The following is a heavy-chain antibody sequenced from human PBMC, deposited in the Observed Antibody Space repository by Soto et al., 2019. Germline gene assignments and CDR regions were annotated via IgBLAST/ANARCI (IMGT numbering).Heavy chain of an antibody. CDR2: IHSSGIT. Sequence: PSETLSLTCFVSGESISTNYWSWIRQPPGKALEWIGYIHSSGITNYNPSLKSRVTIAVETSKNQFSLGLSSVTAADTAVYYCARGGGYCSGGSCYWFDPRGPGTLVTVSS. CDR1: GESISTNY. D-gene: IGHD2-15*01. J-gene: IGHJ5*02. CDR3: ARGGGYCSGGSCYWFDP. V-gene: IGHV4-59*01.